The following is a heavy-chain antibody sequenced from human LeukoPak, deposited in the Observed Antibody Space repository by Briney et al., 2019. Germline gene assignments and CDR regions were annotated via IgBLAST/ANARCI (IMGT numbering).Heavy chain of an antibody. Sequence: PGGSLRLSCAASGFTFSTYWMSWVRQAPGKGLEWVANIKQDGNEKYYMDSVKGRFTISRDNAKNSLYLQMNSLRAEDTAVYYCARAPDLDSSGYYYRFFQHWGRGTLVTVSS. CDR3: ARAPDLDSSGYYYRFFQH. CDR2: IKQDGNEK. CDR1: GFTFSTYW. D-gene: IGHD3-22*01. V-gene: IGHV3-7*05. J-gene: IGHJ1*01.